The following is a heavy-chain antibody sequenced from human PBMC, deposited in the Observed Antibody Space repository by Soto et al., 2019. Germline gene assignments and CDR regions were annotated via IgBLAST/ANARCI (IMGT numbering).Heavy chain of an antibody. CDR1: GFSLSTTGVG. CDR3: VQSRCGGYCRQSYSSHSYHGLDV. J-gene: IGHJ6*02. D-gene: IGHD2-21*02. V-gene: IGHV2-5*02. Sequence: QITLKESGPTLVKPTQTLTLTCTFSGFSLSTTGVGVGWIRQPPGKALEWLALIYWDDDKRYNPSLNSRLTITKDTSKTQVVLAITNMDPVDTATYYCVQSRCGGYCRQSYSSHSYHGLDVWGQGTTVTVSS. CDR2: IYWDDDK.